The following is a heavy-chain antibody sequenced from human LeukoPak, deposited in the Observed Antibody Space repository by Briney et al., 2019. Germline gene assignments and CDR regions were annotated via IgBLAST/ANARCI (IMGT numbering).Heavy chain of an antibody. Sequence: SVKVSCKASGGTFSSYAISWVRQAPGQGLEWMGGIIPIFGTANYAQKFQGRVTITTDESTSTAYMELRSLRSDDTAVYYCASLRAVAGHDAFDIWGQGTMVTVSS. CDR2: IIPIFGTA. CDR1: GGTFSSYA. D-gene: IGHD6-19*01. J-gene: IGHJ3*02. CDR3: ASLRAVAGHDAFDI. V-gene: IGHV1-69*05.